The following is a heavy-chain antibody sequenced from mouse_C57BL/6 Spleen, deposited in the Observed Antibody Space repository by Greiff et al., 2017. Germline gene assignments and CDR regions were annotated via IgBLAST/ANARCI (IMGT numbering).Heavy chain of an antibody. CDR3: ARHDGYYDYAMDY. V-gene: IGHV1-82*01. CDR1: GYAFSSSW. Sequence: QVQLQQSGPELVKPGASVKISCKASGYAFSSSWMNWVKQRPGQGLEWIGRIYPGDGVTNYNGKFKGKATLTADKSSSTAYMQLSSLTSEDSAVYFCARHDGYYDYAMDYWGQGTSVTVSS. CDR2: IYPGDGVT. D-gene: IGHD2-3*01. J-gene: IGHJ4*01.